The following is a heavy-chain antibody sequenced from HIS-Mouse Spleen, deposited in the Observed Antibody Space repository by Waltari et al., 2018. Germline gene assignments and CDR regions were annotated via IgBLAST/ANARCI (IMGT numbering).Heavy chain of an antibody. CDR1: GYTFTGYH. J-gene: IGHJ1*01. V-gene: IGHV1-2*02. CDR2: INPNSGGT. D-gene: IGHD6-19*01. Sequence: QVQLVQSGAEVKKPGASVKVSCKASGYTFTGYHMHRVPQAPGQGLEWMGWINPNSGGTNYAQKFQGRVTMTRDTSISTAYMELSRLRSDDTAVYYCARVIAVAGTEYFQHWGQGTLVTVSS. CDR3: ARVIAVAGTEYFQH.